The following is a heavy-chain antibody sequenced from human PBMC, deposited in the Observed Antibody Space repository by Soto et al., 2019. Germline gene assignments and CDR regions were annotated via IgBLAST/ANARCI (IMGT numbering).Heavy chain of an antibody. D-gene: IGHD2-21*01. V-gene: IGHV1-18*01. Sequence: GASVKVSCKASGYTFTNYGISWVRQAPGQGLEWMGWISAYNGNTNYAQKLQGRVTMTTDTSASTAYMELSSLRSEDTAVYYCARACVVVNAPDYWGQGTLVTVSS. CDR3: ARACVVVNAPDY. CDR1: GYTFTNYG. CDR2: ISAYNGNT. J-gene: IGHJ4*02.